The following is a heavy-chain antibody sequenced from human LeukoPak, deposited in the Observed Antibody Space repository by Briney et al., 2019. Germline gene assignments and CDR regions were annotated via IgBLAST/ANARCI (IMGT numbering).Heavy chain of an antibody. V-gene: IGHV3-23*01. J-gene: IGHJ4*02. CDR1: GGTFSSYA. CDR3: AKGGSSWLNFDY. D-gene: IGHD6-13*01. Sequence: VASVKVSCKASGGTFSSYAMSWVRQAPGKGLEWVSAISGSGGSTYYADSVKGRFTISRDNSKNTLYLQMNSLRAEDTAVYYCAKGGSSWLNFDYWGQGTLVTVSS. CDR2: ISGSGGST.